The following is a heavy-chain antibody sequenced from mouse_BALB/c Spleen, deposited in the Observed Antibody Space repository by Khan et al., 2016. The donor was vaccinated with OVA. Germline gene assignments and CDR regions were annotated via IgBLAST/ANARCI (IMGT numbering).Heavy chain of an antibody. CDR1: GFTFSSYG. Sequence: EVELVESGGGLVQPGGSRKLSCAASGFTFSSYGMHWVRQAPEKGLEWIAYISGDSNTIYYADTVKGRFTISRDNPKNTLFLQMTSLMSEDTASYYCATSYFYGYYFDYWGPGTPLTVSS. D-gene: IGHD1-1*01. CDR3: ATSYFYGYYFDY. J-gene: IGHJ2*01. CDR2: ISGDSNTI. V-gene: IGHV5-17*02.